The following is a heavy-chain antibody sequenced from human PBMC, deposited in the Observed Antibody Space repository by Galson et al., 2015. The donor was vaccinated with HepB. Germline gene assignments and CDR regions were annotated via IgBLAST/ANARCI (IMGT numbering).Heavy chain of an antibody. CDR3: ASAITMIRGIFFQKKYGLDV. D-gene: IGHD3-10*01. V-gene: IGHV1-69*06. CDR1: GGTFRSYA. Sequence: SVKVSCKASGGTFRSYAISWVRQAPGQGLEWMGGIIPLFNTSNYALKLQDRVTITADKSTNTSYMELTSLRSADTAVYYCASAITMIRGIFFQKKYGLDVWGQGATVTVSS. CDR2: IIPLFNTS. J-gene: IGHJ6*02.